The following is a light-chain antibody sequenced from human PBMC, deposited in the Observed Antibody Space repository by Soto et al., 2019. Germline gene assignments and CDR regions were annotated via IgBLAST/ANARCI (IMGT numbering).Light chain of an antibody. CDR1: QGISSY. CDR3: QQYYSYPPWT. V-gene: IGKV1-8*01. J-gene: IGKJ1*01. Sequence: AIRMTQSPSSFSASTGDRVTITCRASQGISSYLAWYQQKPGQAPKLLIYAASTWPSGVPSRFSGSGSGTDFTLTISCLQSEDFATYYCQQYYSYPPWTFGQGTKVEIK. CDR2: AAS.